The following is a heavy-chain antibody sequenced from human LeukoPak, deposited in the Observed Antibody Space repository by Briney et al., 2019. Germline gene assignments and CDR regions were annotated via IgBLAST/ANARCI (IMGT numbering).Heavy chain of an antibody. J-gene: IGHJ4*02. CDR1: GFTFSNYD. CDR3: AKDSDYYGSGSSVDY. Sequence: GGTLRLSCAASGFTFSNYDMSWVRQAPGKGLEWVSIISGSGGSTYVADSVKGRFTFSRDNSKNTLYLQMNSLRAEDTAVYYCAKDSDYYGSGSSVDYWGQGTLVTVSS. CDR2: ISGSGGST. D-gene: IGHD3-10*01. V-gene: IGHV3-23*01.